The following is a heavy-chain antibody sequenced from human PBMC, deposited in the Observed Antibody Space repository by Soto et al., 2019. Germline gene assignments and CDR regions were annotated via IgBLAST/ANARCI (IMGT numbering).Heavy chain of an antibody. Sequence: QVQLVQSGDEVKKPGASVKVSCKASGYIFVNYGIAWVRQAPGQGLEWMGWISPYTGNTHSATKVQGRLTMTTDTPPSTGYMDMGSLTYDDTAVYYCVMVDNYVTPTPQDVWGQGTTVTVSS. CDR1: GYIFVNYG. CDR2: ISPYTGNT. D-gene: IGHD3-16*01. J-gene: IGHJ6*02. V-gene: IGHV1-18*01. CDR3: VMVDNYVTPTPQDV.